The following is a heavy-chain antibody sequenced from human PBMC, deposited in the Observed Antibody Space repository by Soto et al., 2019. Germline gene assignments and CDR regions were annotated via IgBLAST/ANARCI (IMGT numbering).Heavy chain of an antibody. CDR1: GGSISSGGYY. D-gene: IGHD2-15*01. CDR2: IYYSGST. CDR3: ARDLVVAATDAFDI. V-gene: IGHV4-31*03. J-gene: IGHJ3*02. Sequence: SETLSLTCTVSGGSISSGGYYWSWIRQHPGKGLEWIGYIYYSGSTYYNPSLKSRVTISVDTSKNQFSLKLSSVTAADTAVYYWARDLVVAATDAFDIWGQGTMVTVSS.